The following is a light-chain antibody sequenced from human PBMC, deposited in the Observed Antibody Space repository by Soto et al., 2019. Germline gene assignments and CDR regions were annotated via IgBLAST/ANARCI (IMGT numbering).Light chain of an antibody. J-gene: IGKJ5*01. CDR2: AAS. V-gene: IGKV3-20*01. CDR1: QSVANNF. CDR3: QQYGSSPIT. Sequence: EIVLAQSPGTLSLSPGQGATLSCRASQSVANNFLVWYQQKPGQAPRVLIHAASKRATGIPDRFGGSGSETDFTLTISRLEPEDFAIYYCQQYGSSPITFGQGTRLEIK.